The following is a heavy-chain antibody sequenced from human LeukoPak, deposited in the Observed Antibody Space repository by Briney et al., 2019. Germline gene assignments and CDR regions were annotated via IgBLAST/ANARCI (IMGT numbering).Heavy chain of an antibody. CDR3: AKDSSVPYGITD. V-gene: IGHV3-23*01. CDR2: ISGSDGNT. CDR1: GFTFSKYA. D-gene: IGHD4-17*01. Sequence: GGSLGLSCAASGFTFSKYAMSWVRQAPGKGLEWVSAISGSDGNTFYADSVKGRFTISRDNSKNTLSLQMNSLRAEDTALYFCAKDSSVPYGITDWGQGTLVTVSS. J-gene: IGHJ4*02.